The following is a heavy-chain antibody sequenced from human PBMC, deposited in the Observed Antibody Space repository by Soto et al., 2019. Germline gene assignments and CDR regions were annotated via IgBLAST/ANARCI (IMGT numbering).Heavy chain of an antibody. J-gene: IGHJ1*01. V-gene: IGHV4-31*03. D-gene: IGHD3-22*01. CDR3: ARGWDYYDSSGYRAEYFPH. CDR2: IYYSGST. Sequence: SETLSLTCTVSGGSISSGGYYWSWIRQHPGKGLEWIGYIYYSGSTYYNPSLKSRVTISVDTSKNQFSLKLSSVTAADTAVYYCARGWDYYDSSGYRAEYFPHWGQCTRLTGS. CDR1: GGSISSGGYY.